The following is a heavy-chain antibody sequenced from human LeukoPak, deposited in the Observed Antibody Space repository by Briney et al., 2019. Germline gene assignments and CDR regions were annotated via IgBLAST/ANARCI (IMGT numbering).Heavy chain of an antibody. Sequence: SETLSLTCTVSGGSISSSSYYWGWIRQPPGKGLEWIGSIYYSGSTYYNPSLKSRATISVDTSKNQFSLKLSSMTAADPAVYYCARSPTLYNYDSSGYWFDPWGQGTLVTVSS. CDR3: ARSPTLYNYDSSGYWFDP. CDR2: IYYSGST. D-gene: IGHD3-22*01. J-gene: IGHJ5*02. V-gene: IGHV4-39*07. CDR1: GGSISSSSYY.